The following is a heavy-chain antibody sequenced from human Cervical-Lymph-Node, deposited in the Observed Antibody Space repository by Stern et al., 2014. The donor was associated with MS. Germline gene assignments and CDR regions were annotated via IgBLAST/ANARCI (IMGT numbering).Heavy chain of an antibody. J-gene: IGHJ4*02. V-gene: IGHV1-2*07. CDR3: ARGAMTTVLTLFNHFDF. Sequence: QVQLGQSGAEVKKPGASVKVSCKASGYTFTDHYLHWVRQAPGQGLAWVGRINTHTGGTTYAHKFQGRVTMTRDTSVSTAYMEVTSLRSEGTAVFYCARGAMTTVLTLFNHFDFWGQGSLVTVSS. CDR2: INTHTGGT. D-gene: IGHD4-23*01. CDR1: GYTFTDHY.